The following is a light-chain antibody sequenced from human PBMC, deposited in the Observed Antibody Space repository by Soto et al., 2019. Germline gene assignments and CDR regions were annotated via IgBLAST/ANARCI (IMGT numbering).Light chain of an antibody. CDR3: QQLRNWPWT. Sequence: IVVTKSAGTLSVSPGDRVTLSCRASQSISINLAWYQHKPGQAPRLLLHGASTRATGVPARISGSGSGTEFTLTISSLQSEDVAGYYCQQLRNWPWTFGQGTKVDIK. J-gene: IGKJ1*01. V-gene: IGKV3D-15*01. CDR1: QSISIN. CDR2: GAS.